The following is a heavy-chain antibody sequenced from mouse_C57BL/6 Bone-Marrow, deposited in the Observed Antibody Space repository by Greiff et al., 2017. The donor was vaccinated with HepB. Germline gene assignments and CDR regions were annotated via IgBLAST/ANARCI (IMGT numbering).Heavy chain of an antibody. Sequence: EESGPGLVKPSQSLSLTCSVTGYSITSGYYWNWIRQFPGNKLEWMGYISYDGSNNYNPSLKNRISITRDTSKNQFFLKLNSVTTEDTATYYCARDLGLLYYFDYWGQGTTLTVSS. V-gene: IGHV3-6*01. CDR1: GYSITSGYY. J-gene: IGHJ2*01. D-gene: IGHD4-1*01. CDR3: ARDLGLLYYFDY. CDR2: ISYDGSN.